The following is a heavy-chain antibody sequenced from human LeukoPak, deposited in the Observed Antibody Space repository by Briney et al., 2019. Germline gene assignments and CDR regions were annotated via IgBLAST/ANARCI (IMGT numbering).Heavy chain of an antibody. J-gene: IGHJ6*03. V-gene: IGHV3-23*01. CDR3: AKSTRPYYYYYMDV. D-gene: IGHD6-6*01. Sequence: GGSLRLSCAASGFTFSSFAMSWVRQAPGKGLEWVSAISGSGGSTYYADSVKGRFTISRDNSKNTLYLQMNSLRAEDTAVYYCAKSTRPYYYYYMDVWGKGTTVAVSS. CDR1: GFTFSSFA. CDR2: ISGSGGST.